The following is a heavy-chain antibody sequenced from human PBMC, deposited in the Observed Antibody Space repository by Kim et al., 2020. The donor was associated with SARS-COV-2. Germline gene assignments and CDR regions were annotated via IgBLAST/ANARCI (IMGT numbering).Heavy chain of an antibody. CDR1: GFTFSSYW. CDR3: ARRALGGFGELLVPSYYYYGMDV. J-gene: IGHJ6*02. Sequence: GGSLRLSCAASGFTFSSYWMSWVRQAPGKGLEWVANIKQDGSEKYYVDSVKGRFTISRDNAKNSLYLQMNSLRAEDTAVYYCARRALGGFGELLVPSYYYYGMDVWGQGTTVTVSS. CDR2: IKQDGSEK. V-gene: IGHV3-7*01. D-gene: IGHD3-10*01.